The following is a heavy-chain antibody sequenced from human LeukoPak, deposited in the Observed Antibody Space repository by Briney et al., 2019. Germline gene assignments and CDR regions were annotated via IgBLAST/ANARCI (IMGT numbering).Heavy chain of an antibody. Sequence: SETLSLTCTVSGGSISSYYWSWIRQPPGKGLEWIGYIYYSGSTNYNPSLKSRVTISVDTSKNQFSLKLSSVTAADTAVYYCARVRVLGPVTTWFVDYWGQGTLVTVS. D-gene: IGHD4-17*01. J-gene: IGHJ4*02. CDR2: IYYSGST. CDR1: GGSISSYY. V-gene: IGHV4-59*01. CDR3: ARVRVLGPVTTWFVDY.